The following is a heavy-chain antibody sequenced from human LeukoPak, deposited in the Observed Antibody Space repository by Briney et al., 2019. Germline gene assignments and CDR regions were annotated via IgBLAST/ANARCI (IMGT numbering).Heavy chain of an antibody. Sequence: PGGSPRLSCAASGFTFSSYGMNWVRQAPGKGLEWVSSITSSSSYIYYADSVKGRFTISRDNAKNSLYLQMNSLRAEDTAVYYCARSYSSSRGTFDYWGQGTLVTVSS. CDR3: ARSYSSSRGTFDY. J-gene: IGHJ4*02. V-gene: IGHV3-21*01. CDR2: ITSSSSYI. D-gene: IGHD6-6*01. CDR1: GFTFSSYG.